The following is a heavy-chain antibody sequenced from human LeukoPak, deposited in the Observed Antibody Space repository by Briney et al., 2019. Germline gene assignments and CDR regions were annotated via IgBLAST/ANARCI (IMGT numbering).Heavy chain of an antibody. CDR3: ARPYYYDSRIDP. J-gene: IGHJ5*02. CDR2: MYYSGST. V-gene: IGHV4-30-4*01. CDR1: GGSISSVDYY. D-gene: IGHD3-22*01. Sequence: SQTLSLTCTVSGGSISSVDYYGIWIRQPPGKGLEWIAYMYYSGSTYYNPSLKSRVTMSADTSKNQLSLKLSSVTAADTAVYYCARPYYYDSRIDPWGQGILVTVSS.